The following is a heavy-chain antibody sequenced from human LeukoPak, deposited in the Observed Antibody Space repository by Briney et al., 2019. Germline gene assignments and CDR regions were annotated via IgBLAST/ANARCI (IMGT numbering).Heavy chain of an antibody. J-gene: IGHJ5*02. V-gene: IGHV4-4*07. CDR3: ARDFVISLGITWFDP. CDR1: GGSISSYY. CDR2: IYTSGST. Sequence: SETLSLTCTVSGGSISSYYWSWIRQPAGKGLEWIGRIYTSGSTNYNPSLKSRVTISVDTSKNQFSLKLSSVTAADTAVYYCARDFVISLGITWFDPWGQGTLVTVSS. D-gene: IGHD3-16*02.